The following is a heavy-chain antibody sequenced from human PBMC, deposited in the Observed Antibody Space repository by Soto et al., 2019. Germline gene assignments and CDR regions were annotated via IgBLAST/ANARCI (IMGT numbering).Heavy chain of an antibody. J-gene: IGHJ5*02. V-gene: IGHV4-30-4*01. Sequence: SETLSLTCTVSGGSISSGDYYWSWIRQPPGKGLEWIGYIYYSGSTYYNPSLKSRVTISVDTSKNQFSLKLSSVTAADTAVYCCARGTDSSGYYGNWFDPWGQGTLVTVSS. D-gene: IGHD3-22*01. CDR1: GGSISSGDYY. CDR3: ARGTDSSGYYGNWFDP. CDR2: IYYSGST.